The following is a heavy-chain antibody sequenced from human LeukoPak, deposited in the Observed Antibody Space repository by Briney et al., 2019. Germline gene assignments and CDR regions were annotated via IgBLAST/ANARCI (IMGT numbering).Heavy chain of an antibody. CDR1: GGSFSGYY. D-gene: IGHD3-22*01. V-gene: IGHV4-34*01. Sequence: SETLSLTCAVYGGSFSGYYWSWIRQPPGKGLEWIGEINHSGSTNYNPSLKSRVTISVDTSKNQFSLKLSSVTAADTAVYYCARGLYDSSGYYYPLGGHWFDPWGQGTLVTVSP. CDR3: ARGLYDSSGYYYPLGGHWFDP. CDR2: INHSGST. J-gene: IGHJ5*02.